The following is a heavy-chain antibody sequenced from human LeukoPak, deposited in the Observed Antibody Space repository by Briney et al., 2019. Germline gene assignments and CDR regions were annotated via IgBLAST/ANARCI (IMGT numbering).Heavy chain of an antibody. Sequence: PGGSLRLSCAASGFTFDDYTMHWVRQAPGKGLEWVSLISWDGGSTYYADSVKGRFTISRDNSRNSLYLQMNSLRAEDTALYYCAKDGRSILGGYDYLGYYYYYMDVWGKGTTVTVSS. V-gene: IGHV3-43*01. CDR1: GFTFDDYT. CDR2: ISWDGGST. J-gene: IGHJ6*03. CDR3: AKDGRSILGGYDYLGYYYYYMDV. D-gene: IGHD5-12*01.